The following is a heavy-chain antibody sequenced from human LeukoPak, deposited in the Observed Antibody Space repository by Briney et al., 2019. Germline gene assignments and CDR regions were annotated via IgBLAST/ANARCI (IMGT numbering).Heavy chain of an antibody. CDR2: ISSSSSYI. D-gene: IGHD2-21*01. V-gene: IGHV3-21*01. Sequence: GGSLRLSCAASGFTFGDYSMNWVRQAPGKGLEWVSSISSSSSYIYYPDSVKGRLTISRDNAKNSLYLQMNSLRAEATAVYYCAGQAYNAFDIWGQGTMVTVSS. CDR1: GFTFGDYS. CDR3: AGQAYNAFDI. J-gene: IGHJ3*02.